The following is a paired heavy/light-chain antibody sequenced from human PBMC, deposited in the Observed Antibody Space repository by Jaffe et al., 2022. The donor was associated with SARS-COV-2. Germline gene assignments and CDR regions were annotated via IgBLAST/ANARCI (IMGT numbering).Light chain of an antibody. CDR3: AAWDDSLRGWV. J-gene: IGLJ3*02. Sequence: QSVLTQPPSASGTPGQRVTISCSGSSFNIGGNYVYWYQHLPGTAPKLLIFRDDQRPSGVPDRISGSKSGTSASLTISGLRSEDEADYYCAAWDDSLRGWVFGGGTKLTVL. CDR2: RDD. V-gene: IGLV1-47*01. CDR1: SFNIGGNY.
Heavy chain of an antibody. CDR1: GFTFSSYG. Sequence: QVQLVESGGGVVQPGRSLRLSCAVSGFTFSSYGMHWVRQAPGKGLEWVAVIWSDGSNEYYADSVKGRFTISRDNSKNTVFLQMSSLTAEDTAVYYCARGGRTSGWYFVDYWGQGALVTVSS. CDR3: ARGGRTSGWYFVDY. V-gene: IGHV3-33*01. CDR2: IWSDGSNE. J-gene: IGHJ4*02. D-gene: IGHD6-19*01.